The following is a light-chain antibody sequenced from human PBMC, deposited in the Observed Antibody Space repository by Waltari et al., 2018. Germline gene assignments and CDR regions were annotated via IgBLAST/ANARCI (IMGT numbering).Light chain of an antibody. CDR2: YDR. CDR1: NLGTST. V-gene: IGLV3-21*04. Sequence: SYVVTQPPSVSVAPGATATITCGGDNLGTSTSPWYQHKAGQAPVLVIFYDRDRPSGIPDRFSGSNSGNTATLTISRVEAGDEARYYCHVWHPHVDPGVFGTGTEVTVL. J-gene: IGLJ1*01. CDR3: HVWHPHVDPGV.